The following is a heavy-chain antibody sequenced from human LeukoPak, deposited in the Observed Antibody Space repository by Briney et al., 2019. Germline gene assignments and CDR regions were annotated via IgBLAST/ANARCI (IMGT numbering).Heavy chain of an antibody. V-gene: IGHV1-69*05. CDR2: IIPIFGTA. J-gene: IGHJ4*02. CDR1: GGTFSSYA. Sequence: SVKVSCKASGGTFSSYAVSWVRQAPGQGLEWMGGIIPIFGTANYAQKFQGRVTITTDESTSTAYMELSSLRSEDTAVYYCARDPYYYDSSGYYDYWGQGTLVTVSS. D-gene: IGHD3-22*01. CDR3: ARDPYYYDSSGYYDY.